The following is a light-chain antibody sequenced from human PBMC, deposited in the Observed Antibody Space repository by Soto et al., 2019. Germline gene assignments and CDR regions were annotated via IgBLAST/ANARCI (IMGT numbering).Light chain of an antibody. CDR1: QGIRND. CDR2: EAS. J-gene: IGKJ5*01. CDR3: QQFNSYPIT. Sequence: IQMTQSPSSLSASVGDRVTITCRASQGIRNDLGWYKQKPGKAPKLLIYEASSLEGAVPSRFSGSGSGTEFTLTISGLQPDDFATYCCQQFNSYPITFGQGTRLEIK. V-gene: IGKV1-13*02.